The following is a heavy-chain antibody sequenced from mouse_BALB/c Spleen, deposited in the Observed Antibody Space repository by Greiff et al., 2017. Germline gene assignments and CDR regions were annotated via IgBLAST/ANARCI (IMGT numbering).Heavy chain of an antibody. J-gene: IGHJ1*01. CDR2: INPNNGGT. CDR1: GYTFTDYN. CDR3: AKRGERYFDV. V-gene: IGHV1-18*01. Sequence: VQLQQSGPELVKPGASVKIPCKASGYTFTDYNMDWVKQSHGKSLEWIGDINPNNGGTIYNQKFKGKATLTVDKSSSTAYMELRSLTSEDTAVYYCAKRGERYFDVWGAGTTVTVSS.